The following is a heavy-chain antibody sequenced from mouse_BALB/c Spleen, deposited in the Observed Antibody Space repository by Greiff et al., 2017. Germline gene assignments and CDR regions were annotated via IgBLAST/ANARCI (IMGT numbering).Heavy chain of an antibody. CDR1: GFTFSSFG. J-gene: IGHJ4*01. V-gene: IGHV5-17*02. Sequence: EVQGVESGGGLVQPGGSRKLSCAASGFTFSSFGMHWVRQAPEKGLEWVAYISSGSSTTYYADTVKGRFTISRDNPKNTLFLQMTSLRSEDTAMYYCAVDSSGYPYYAMDYWGQGTSGTVSS. CDR3: AVDSSGYPYYAMDY. CDR2: ISSGSSTT. D-gene: IGHD3-2*01.